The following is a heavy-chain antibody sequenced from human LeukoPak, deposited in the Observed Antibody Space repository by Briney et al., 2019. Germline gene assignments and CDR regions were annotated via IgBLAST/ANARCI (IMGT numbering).Heavy chain of an antibody. V-gene: IGHV4-59*01. D-gene: IGHD6-19*01. CDR2: IYYSGST. CDR1: GGSISSYY. CDR3: ARSHSSAWNLWFDP. Sequence: SETLSLTCTVSGGSISSYYWSWIRQPPGKGLEWIGYIYYSGSTRYSPSLKSRVTISVDTSKNQFSLRLSSVTAADTAVYYCARSHSSAWNLWFDPWGQGTLVTVSS. J-gene: IGHJ5*02.